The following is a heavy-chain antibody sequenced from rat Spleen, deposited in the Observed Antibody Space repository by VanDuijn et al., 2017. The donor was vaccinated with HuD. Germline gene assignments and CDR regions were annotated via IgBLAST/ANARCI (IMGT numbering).Heavy chain of an antibody. Sequence: EVQLVESGGGLVQPGRSLKLSCAASGFTFSDYYMAWVRQAPKKGLEWVASISPSGGTTYYRDSVKGRFTISRDNAKSTLYLQMDSLRSEDTATYYCARPGSSDYVMDAWGQGASVTVSS. D-gene: IGHD5-1*01. V-gene: IGHV5-25*01. CDR3: ARPGSSDYVMDA. CDR2: ISPSGGTT. J-gene: IGHJ4*01. CDR1: GFTFSDYY.